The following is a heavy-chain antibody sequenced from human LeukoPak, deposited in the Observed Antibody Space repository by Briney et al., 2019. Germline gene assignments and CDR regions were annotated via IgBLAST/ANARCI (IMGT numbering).Heavy chain of an antibody. V-gene: IGHV1-69*13. CDR2: IIPIFGTA. D-gene: IGHD4-23*01. Sequence: SVTVSCKASGGTFSSYAMSWVRQAPGQGLEWMGGIIPIFGTANYAQKFQGRVTITADESTSTAYMELSSLRSEDTAVCYCARDRSDYGGNPIDVWGQGTMVTVSS. CDR3: ARDRSDYGGNPIDV. J-gene: IGHJ3*01. CDR1: GGTFSSYA.